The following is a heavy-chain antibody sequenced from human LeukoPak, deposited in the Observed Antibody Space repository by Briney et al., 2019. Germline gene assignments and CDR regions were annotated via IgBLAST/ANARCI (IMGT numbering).Heavy chain of an antibody. D-gene: IGHD4-11*01. CDR2: VKQDGTEK. Sequence: GGSLRLSCAASGFTFSTYWMSWVRQAPGKGLEWVANVKQDGTEKYYVDSVKGRFTISRDNAKNSLYLQMNSLRAEDTAVYYCARDRHDYTHYFDYWGQGTLVTVSS. CDR1: GFTFSTYW. CDR3: ARDRHDYTHYFDY. J-gene: IGHJ4*02. V-gene: IGHV3-7*01.